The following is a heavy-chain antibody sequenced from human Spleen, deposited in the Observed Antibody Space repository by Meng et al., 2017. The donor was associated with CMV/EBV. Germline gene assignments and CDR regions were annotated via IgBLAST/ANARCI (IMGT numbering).Heavy chain of an antibody. CDR2: INSDGSIT. CDR3: ARGYPNYYYGMDV. V-gene: IGHV3-74*01. Sequence: GESLKISCAASGFSFDDCAMHWVRQAPGKGLEWVSLINSDGSITTYADSVKGRFTISRDYAKNTLYVQMNSLRAEDTAVYYCARGYPNYYYGMDVWGQGTTVTVSS. CDR1: GFSFDDCA. J-gene: IGHJ6*02. D-gene: IGHD2-2*02.